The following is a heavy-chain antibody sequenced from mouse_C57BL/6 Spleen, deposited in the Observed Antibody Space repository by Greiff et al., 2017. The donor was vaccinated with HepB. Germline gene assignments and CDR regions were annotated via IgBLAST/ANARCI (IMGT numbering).Heavy chain of an antibody. CDR1: GYTFTSYW. Sequence: QVQLQQPGAELVKPGASVKMSCKASGYTFTSYWITWVKQRPGQGLEWIGDIYPGSGSTNYNEKFKSKATLTVDTSSSTAYMQLSSLTSEDSAVYCCARGSYYYGRTYYFGYWGQGTTLTVSS. CDR3: ARGSYYYGRTYYFGY. CDR2: IYPGSGST. V-gene: IGHV1-55*01. J-gene: IGHJ2*01. D-gene: IGHD1-1*01.